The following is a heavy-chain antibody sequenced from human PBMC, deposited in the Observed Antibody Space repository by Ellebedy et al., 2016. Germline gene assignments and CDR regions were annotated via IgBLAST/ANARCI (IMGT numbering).Heavy chain of an antibody. Sequence: GGSLRLXXAASGFTFSDYAMNWVRQAPGKRLEWISYISSSGITYYAESVKGRLTISRDNARNSLYLRVNSLRAEDTAVYYCARDPGYCSGGRCYYYGMDVWGRGTTVTVSS. CDR3: ARDPGYCSGGRCYYYGMDV. CDR1: GFTFSDYA. CDR2: ISSSGIT. V-gene: IGHV3-69-1*01. J-gene: IGHJ6*02. D-gene: IGHD2-15*01.